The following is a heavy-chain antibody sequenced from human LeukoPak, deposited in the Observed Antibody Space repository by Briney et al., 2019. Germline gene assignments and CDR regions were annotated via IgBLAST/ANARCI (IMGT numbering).Heavy chain of an antibody. CDR1: GFTFSSYG. J-gene: IGHJ4*01. V-gene: IGHV3-23*01. CDR3: TKDRWLDYTTSSRPFDH. CDR2: VSDNSGFT. D-gene: IGHD3-22*01. Sequence: GGSLRLSCAASGFTFSSYGMHWVRQAPGKGLEWVSGVSDNSGFTYYADSVKGRYTISRDNSKNTLYLQMNSLRAEDTAVYYCTKDRWLDYTTSSRPFDHWGHGTRVTVSS.